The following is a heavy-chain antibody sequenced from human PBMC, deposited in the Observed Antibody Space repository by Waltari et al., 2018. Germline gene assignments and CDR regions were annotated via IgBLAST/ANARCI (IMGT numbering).Heavy chain of an antibody. D-gene: IGHD3-10*01. CDR3: AREAPDYYGSGRTNWFDP. V-gene: IGHV4-59*01. Sequence: QVQLQESGPGLVKPSETLSLTSPVSGGPISSYYWSWIRQPPGKGLEWIGYIYYSGSTNYNPSLKSRVTISVDTSKNQFSLKLSSVTAADMAVYYCAREAPDYYGSGRTNWFDPWGQGTLVTVSS. CDR1: GGPISSYY. CDR2: IYYSGST. J-gene: IGHJ5*02.